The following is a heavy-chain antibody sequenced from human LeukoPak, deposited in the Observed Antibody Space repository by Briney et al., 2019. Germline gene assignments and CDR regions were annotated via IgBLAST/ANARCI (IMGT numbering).Heavy chain of an antibody. V-gene: IGHV3-30*03. CDR3: GDFGSGSYILEY. J-gene: IGHJ4*02. Sequence: GRSLRLSCAASGFTFSSYGMHWVRQAPGKGLEWVAVISYDGSNKYYADSVKGRFTISRDNSKNTLYLQMNSLRADDTAVYYCGDFGSGSYILEYWGQGTLVTVSS. CDR2: ISYDGSNK. CDR1: GFTFSSYG. D-gene: IGHD3-10*01.